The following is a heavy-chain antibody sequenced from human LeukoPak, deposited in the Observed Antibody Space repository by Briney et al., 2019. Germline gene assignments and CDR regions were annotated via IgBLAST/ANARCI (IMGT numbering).Heavy chain of an antibody. CDR1: GGTFSSYA. Sequence: ASVKVSCKASGGTFSSYAISWVRQAPGQGLEWMGRIIPLFGTANYAQKFQGRVTITTDESTSTAYMELSSLRSEDTAVYYCARAARHDAFDIWGQGTMVTVSS. J-gene: IGHJ3*02. CDR2: IIPLFGTA. V-gene: IGHV1-69*05. D-gene: IGHD6-6*01. CDR3: ARAARHDAFDI.